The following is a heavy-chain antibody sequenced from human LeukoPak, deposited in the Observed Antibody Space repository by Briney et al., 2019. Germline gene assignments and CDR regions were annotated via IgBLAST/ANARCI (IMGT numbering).Heavy chain of an antibody. D-gene: IGHD6-19*01. CDR2: IWYDGSNK. V-gene: IGHV3-33*01. J-gene: IGHJ6*02. CDR1: GFTFSSYG. CDR3: ARHPGIAVAGYYYYYYGMDV. Sequence: GGSLRLSCAASGFTFSSYGMHWVRQAPGKGLEWVAVIWYDGSNKYYADSVKGRFTISRDNSKNTLYLQMNSLRAEDTAAYYCARHPGIAVAGYYYYYYGMDVWGQGTTVTVSS.